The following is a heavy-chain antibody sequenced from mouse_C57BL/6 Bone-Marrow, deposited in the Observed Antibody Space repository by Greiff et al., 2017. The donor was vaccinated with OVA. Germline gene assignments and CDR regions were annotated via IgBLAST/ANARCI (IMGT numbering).Heavy chain of an antibody. CDR3: AREGIYYDYDGGYFDY. CDR1: GYTFTSYG. V-gene: IGHV1-81*01. Sequence: VQLQQSGAELARPGASVKLSCKASGYTFTSYGISWVKQRTGQGLEWIGEIYPRSGNTYYNEKFKGKATLTADKSSSTAYMELRSLTSEDSAVYFCAREGIYYDYDGGYFDYWGQGTTLTVSS. J-gene: IGHJ2*01. CDR2: IYPRSGNT. D-gene: IGHD2-4*01.